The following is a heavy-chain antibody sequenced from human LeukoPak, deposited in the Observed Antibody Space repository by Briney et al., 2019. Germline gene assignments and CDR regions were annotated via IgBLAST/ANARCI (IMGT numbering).Heavy chain of an antibody. Sequence: SETLSLTCTVSGYSISSGYYWGWIRQPPGKGLEWIGSIYHSGSTYYNPSLKSRVTISVDTSKNQFSLKLSSVTAADTAVYYYARINSSWYYFDYWGQGTLVTVSS. V-gene: IGHV4-38-2*02. D-gene: IGHD6-13*01. CDR3: ARINSSWYYFDY. CDR2: IYHSGST. CDR1: GYSISSGYY. J-gene: IGHJ4*02.